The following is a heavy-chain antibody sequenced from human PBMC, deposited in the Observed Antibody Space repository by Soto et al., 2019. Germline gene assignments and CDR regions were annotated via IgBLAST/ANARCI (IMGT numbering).Heavy chain of an antibody. D-gene: IGHD4-17*01. J-gene: IGHJ4*02. CDR3: ARHTTVTEYYFDY. V-gene: IGHV4-59*08. CDR2: IYYSGST. Sequence: RQPPGKGLEWIGYIYYSGSTNYNPSLKSRVTISVDTSKNQFSLKLSSVTAADTAVYYCARHTTVTEYYFDYWCQGTLVNVS.